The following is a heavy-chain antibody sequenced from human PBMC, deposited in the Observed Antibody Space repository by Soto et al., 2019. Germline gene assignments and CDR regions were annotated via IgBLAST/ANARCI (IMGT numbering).Heavy chain of an antibody. CDR2: VYYSGTS. CDR1: GDSIRNSGHY. D-gene: IGHD6-19*01. CDR3: ARPATVAPPEAFQV. V-gene: IGHV4-39*01. J-gene: IGHJ3*01. Sequence: QVHLQESGPRLVEPSETLSLTCSVSGDSIRNSGHYWGWVRQPPGKGLEWIGSVYYSGTSYRKPSLKSRPTMSIDTSKNQFPLRLTSVTAADTAIYYCARPATVAPPEAFQVGSQGTRLTVSS.